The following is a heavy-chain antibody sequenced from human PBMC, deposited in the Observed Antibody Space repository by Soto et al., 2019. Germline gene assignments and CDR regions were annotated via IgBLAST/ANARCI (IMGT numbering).Heavy chain of an antibody. CDR2: ISAYNGNT. CDR3: ARDSDNPEAFDI. V-gene: IGHV1-18*01. CDR1: GYTFTSYG. J-gene: IGHJ3*02. Sequence: ASVKVSCKASGYTFTSYGISWVRQAPGRGLEWMGWISAYNGNTNYAQKLQGRVTMTTDTSTSTAYMELRSLRSDDTAVYYCARDSDNPEAFDIWGQGTMVTVSS. D-gene: IGHD1-20*01.